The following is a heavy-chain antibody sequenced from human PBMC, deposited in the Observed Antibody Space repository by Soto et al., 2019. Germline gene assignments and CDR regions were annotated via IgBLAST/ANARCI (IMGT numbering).Heavy chain of an antibody. V-gene: IGHV1-18*01. J-gene: IGHJ4*02. CDR1: GYTFSSYA. Sequence: QVQLVQSGSEVNKPGASVKDSCKASGYTFSSYAISWVRQAPGQGLEWMGWISAYNGNTKYAQKLQGRVTMTTDTSTSTAYMELRSLRSDVTAVYYCGVVSPPVDHWGPRTLVTVSS. CDR2: ISAYNGNT. D-gene: IGHD2-15*01. CDR3: GVVSPPVDH.